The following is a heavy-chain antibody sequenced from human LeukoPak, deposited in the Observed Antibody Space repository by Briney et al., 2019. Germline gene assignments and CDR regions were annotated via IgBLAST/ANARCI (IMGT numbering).Heavy chain of an antibody. D-gene: IGHD2-2*01. Sequence: ASVKVSCKASGYTFTSYDINWVRQATGQGLEWMGWMNPNSGNTGYAQKFQGRGTMTRNTSISTAYMELSSLRAEDTAVYYCATWGRYCSSTRCFYYFDFGGQGTRVSVSS. V-gene: IGHV1-8*01. J-gene: IGHJ4*02. CDR2: MNPNSGNT. CDR3: ATWGRYCSSTRCFYYFDF. CDR1: GYTFTSYD.